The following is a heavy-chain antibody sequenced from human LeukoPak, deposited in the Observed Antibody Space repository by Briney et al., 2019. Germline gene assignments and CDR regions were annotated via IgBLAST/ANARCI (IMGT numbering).Heavy chain of an antibody. CDR3: ARARRRDDAFDI. D-gene: IGHD5-24*01. CDR2: ISSSGSTI. CDR1: GFTFSSYE. Sequence: GGSLRLSCAASGFTFSSYEMNWVRQAPGKGLEWVSYISSSGSTIYYADSVKGRFTISRDNAKNSLYLQMNSLRAEDTAVYYCARARRRDDAFDIWGQGTMATVSS. J-gene: IGHJ3*02. V-gene: IGHV3-48*03.